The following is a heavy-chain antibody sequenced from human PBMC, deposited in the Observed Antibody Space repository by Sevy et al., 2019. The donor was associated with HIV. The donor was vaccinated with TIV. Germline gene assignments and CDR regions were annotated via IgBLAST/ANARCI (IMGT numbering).Heavy chain of an antibody. CDR1: GFTFSSYA. J-gene: IGHJ4*02. V-gene: IGHV3-23*01. CDR3: AKILSAMLRYFDY. Sequence: GGSLRLSCAASGFTFSSYAMSWVRQAPGKGLEWVSAISGSGGSTYYAHSVKGRFTISRDNSKNTLYLQMNSLRAEDTAVYYCAKILSAMLRYFDYWGQGTLVTVSS. D-gene: IGHD2-2*01. CDR2: ISGSGGST.